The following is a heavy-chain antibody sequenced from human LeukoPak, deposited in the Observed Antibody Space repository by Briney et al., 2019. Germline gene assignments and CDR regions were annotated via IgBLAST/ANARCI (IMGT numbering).Heavy chain of an antibody. V-gene: IGHV3-21*01. J-gene: IGHJ6*04. D-gene: IGHD2-2*02. Sequence: GGSLRLSCAASGFTFSSYSMNWVRQAPGAGLERVSSISSSISYIYYADSVKGRFTISRDNAKNSLYLQMNSLRAEDTAVYYCARRVIVVVPAAIGPYYGMDVWGKGTTVNVSS. CDR1: GFTFSSYS. CDR3: ARRVIVVVPAAIGPYYGMDV. CDR2: ISSSISYI.